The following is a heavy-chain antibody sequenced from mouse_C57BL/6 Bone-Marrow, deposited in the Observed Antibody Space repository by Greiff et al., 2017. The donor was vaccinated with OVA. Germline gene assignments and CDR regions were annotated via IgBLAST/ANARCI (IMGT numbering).Heavy chain of an antibody. CDR2: ISDGGSYT. V-gene: IGHV5-4*01. CDR3: ARDWGF. CDR1: GFTFSSYA. Sequence: EVQRVESGGGLVKPGVSLKLSCAASGFTFSSYAMSWVRQTPEKRLEWVATISDGGSYTYYPDNVKGRFTISRDNAKNNLYLQMSHLKSEDTAMYYCARDWGFWGQGTTLTVSS. J-gene: IGHJ2*01.